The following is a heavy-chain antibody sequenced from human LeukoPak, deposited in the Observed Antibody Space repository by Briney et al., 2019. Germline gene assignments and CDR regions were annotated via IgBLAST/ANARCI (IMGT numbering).Heavy chain of an antibody. D-gene: IGHD5-12*01. CDR2: IWYDGSNK. CDR3: AKDAAHSGPPYYFDY. Sequence: GGSLRLSCAASGFTFSSYGMHWVRQAPGKGLEWVAVIWYDGSNKYYADSVKGRFTISRDNSENTLYLQMNSLRAEDTAVYYCAKDAAHSGPPYYFDYWGQGTLVTVSS. CDR1: GFTFSSYG. V-gene: IGHV3-33*06. J-gene: IGHJ4*02.